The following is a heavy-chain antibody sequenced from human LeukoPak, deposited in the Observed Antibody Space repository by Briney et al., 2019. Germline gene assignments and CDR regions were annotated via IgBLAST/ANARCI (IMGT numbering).Heavy chain of an antibody. Sequence: ASVKVSCKASGYTFTSYYMHWVRQAPGQGLEWMGIINPGGGSTSYAQKFQGRVTMTRDTSTSTVYMELSSLRSEDTAVYYCASGWGTVVVTANYGGDAFDIWGQGTMVTVSS. V-gene: IGHV1-46*01. CDR3: ASGWGTVVVTANYGGDAFDI. CDR1: GYTFTSYY. J-gene: IGHJ3*02. CDR2: INPGGGST. D-gene: IGHD2-21*02.